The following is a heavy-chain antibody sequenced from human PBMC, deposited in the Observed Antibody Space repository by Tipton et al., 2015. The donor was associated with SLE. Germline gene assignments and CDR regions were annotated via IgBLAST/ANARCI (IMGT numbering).Heavy chain of an antibody. CDR2: INHSGST. V-gene: IGHV4-34*01. CDR3: ARGPPFDY. Sequence: LRLSCAVYGGSFSGYYWSWIRQPPGKGLEWIGEINHSGSTNYNPSLKSRVTISVDTSKNQFSLKLSSVTAADTAAYYCARGPPFDYWGQGTLVTVSS. J-gene: IGHJ4*02. CDR1: GGSFSGYY.